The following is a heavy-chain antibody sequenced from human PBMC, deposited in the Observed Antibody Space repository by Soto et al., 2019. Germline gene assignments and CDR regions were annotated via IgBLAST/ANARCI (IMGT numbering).Heavy chain of an antibody. Sequence: SEALSLTCTVSGGSISSGGYYWSWIRQHPGKGLGWIGYVYYSGSTYYNPSLKSRVTISVDTSKNQFSLKLSSVTAADTAVYYCARYVVVPAAWGHSYYYGMDVWGQGTTVPVSS. D-gene: IGHD2-2*01. CDR2: VYYSGST. CDR1: GGSISSGGYY. J-gene: IGHJ6*02. CDR3: ARYVVVPAAWGHSYYYGMDV. V-gene: IGHV4-31*03.